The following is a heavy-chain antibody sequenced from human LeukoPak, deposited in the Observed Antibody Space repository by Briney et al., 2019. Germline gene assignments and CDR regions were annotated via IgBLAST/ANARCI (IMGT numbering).Heavy chain of an antibody. V-gene: IGHV1-46*01. Sequence: ASVKVSCKASGYTFTSYGISWVRQAPGQGLEWMGIINPSGGSTSYAQKFQGRVTMTRDTSTSTVYMELSSLRSEDTAVYYCARVERYYYDSSGYYPLQHWGQGTLVTVSS. CDR1: GYTFTSYG. CDR3: ARVERYYYDSSGYYPLQH. D-gene: IGHD3-22*01. J-gene: IGHJ1*01. CDR2: INPSGGST.